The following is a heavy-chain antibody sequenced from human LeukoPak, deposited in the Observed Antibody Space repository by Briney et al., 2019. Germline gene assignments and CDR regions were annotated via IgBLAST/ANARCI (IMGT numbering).Heavy chain of an antibody. CDR3: AKDIGQFCSGGSCYDDAFDI. D-gene: IGHD2-15*01. J-gene: IGHJ3*02. V-gene: IGHV3-43*02. CDR2: ISGDGGST. Sequence: GGSLRLSCAASGFTFDDYAMHWVHQAPGKGLEWVSLISGDGGSTYYADSVKGRFTISRDNSKNSLYLQMNSLRTEDTALYYCAKDIGQFCSGGSCYDDAFDIWGQGTMVTVSS. CDR1: GFTFDDYA.